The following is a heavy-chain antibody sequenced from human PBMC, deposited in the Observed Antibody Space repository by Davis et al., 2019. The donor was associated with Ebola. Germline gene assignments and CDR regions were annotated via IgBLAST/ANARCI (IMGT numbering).Heavy chain of an antibody. J-gene: IGHJ4*02. V-gene: IGHV5-51*01. CDR3: ARGTDGYNPGGYFDS. D-gene: IGHD5-24*01. CDR2: IFPGDSDT. CDR1: GNSFTSYW. Sequence: GESLKISCKGSGNSFTSYWIGWVRQMPGKGLECMGIIFPGDSDTRYSPSFQGQVTISADKSITTAYLQWSSLKASDTAMYYCARGTDGYNPGGYFDSWGQGTLVTVSS.